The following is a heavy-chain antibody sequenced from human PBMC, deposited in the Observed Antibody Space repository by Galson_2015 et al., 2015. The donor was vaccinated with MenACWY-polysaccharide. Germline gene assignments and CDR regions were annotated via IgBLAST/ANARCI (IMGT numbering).Heavy chain of an antibody. V-gene: IGHV3-48*01. D-gene: IGHD3-10*01. CDR1: GFTFSSSL. CDR2: IGTSSSTI. J-gene: IGHJ5*02. CDR3: ARGDMVRGGYSDP. Sequence: SLRLSCAASGFTFSSSLMTWVRQAPGKGLEWVSYIGTSSSTISYADSVKGRFTISRDNAENSLYLQMNSLRVEDTSVYYCARGDMVRGGYSDPWGHGTLVTVSS.